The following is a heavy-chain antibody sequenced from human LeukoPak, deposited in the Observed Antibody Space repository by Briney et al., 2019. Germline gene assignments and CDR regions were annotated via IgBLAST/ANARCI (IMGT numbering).Heavy chain of an antibody. D-gene: IGHD4-17*01. CDR2: IYTSGST. Sequence: SQTLSLTCTVSGGSVSSGSHYWSWIRQPAGKGLEWIGRIYTSGSTNYNPSLKSRVTISVDMSKNQFSLKLNSVTAADTAVHYCARGTTVTSSGYFQHWGQGTLVNVSS. CDR3: ARGTTVTSSGYFQH. CDR1: GGSVSSGSHY. V-gene: IGHV4-61*02. J-gene: IGHJ1*01.